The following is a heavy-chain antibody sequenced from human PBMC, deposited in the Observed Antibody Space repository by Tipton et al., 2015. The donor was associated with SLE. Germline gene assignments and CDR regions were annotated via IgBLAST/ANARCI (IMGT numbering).Heavy chain of an antibody. CDR3: ARRNWGSHYFDH. D-gene: IGHD7-27*01. CDR1: GYSFNNFW. Sequence: QLVQSGAEVKKPGESLKISCKASGYSFNNFWIGWVRQMPGKGLEWMGIIYPGDSDPRYSPSFQGQVTSSADKSISTVSLQWSSLRASDTAIYYCARRNWGSHYFDHWGQGTLVTVSS. CDR2: IYPGDSDP. J-gene: IGHJ4*02. V-gene: IGHV5-51*03.